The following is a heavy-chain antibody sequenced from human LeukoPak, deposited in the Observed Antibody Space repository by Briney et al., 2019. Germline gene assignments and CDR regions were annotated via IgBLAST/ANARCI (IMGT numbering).Heavy chain of an antibody. CDR2: MNPTSGDT. J-gene: IGHJ6*03. V-gene: IGHV1-8*01. CDR1: GYTFSDYD. Sequence: GASVKVSCKASGYTFSDYDVNWVRHAPGQGLEWMGWMNPTSGDTGYAQKFQGRVTTTRSMSKNTAYMELSRLRSEDTAVYFCARIVMKAFYYYYMDVWGKGTTIIISS. D-gene: IGHD1-26*01. CDR3: ARIVMKAFYYYYMDV.